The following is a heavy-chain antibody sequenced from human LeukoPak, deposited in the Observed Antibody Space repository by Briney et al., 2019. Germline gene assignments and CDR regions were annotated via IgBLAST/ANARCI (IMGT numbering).Heavy chain of an antibody. D-gene: IGHD6-19*01. V-gene: IGHV1-2*02. J-gene: IGHJ4*02. CDR3: TRSGGRLVSFFFDS. CDR1: GYTFTGYY. Sequence: ASVKVSCKASGYTFTGYYMHWVRQAPGQGLEWMGWINPNSGGTNYAQKFQGRVTMTRDTSISTAYMELSRLRSDDTAVYYCTRSGGRLVSFFFDSWGQGTLVTVSS. CDR2: INPNSGGT.